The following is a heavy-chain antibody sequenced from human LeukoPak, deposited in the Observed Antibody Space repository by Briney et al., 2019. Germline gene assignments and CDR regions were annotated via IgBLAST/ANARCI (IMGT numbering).Heavy chain of an antibody. CDR1: GFTFTNYW. J-gene: IGHJ4*02. CDR2: INTDGSIT. D-gene: IGHD3-10*01. V-gene: IGHV3-74*01. CDR3: AKDNRGAIYGSGSYMDY. Sequence: GGSLRLSCAGSGFTFTNYWMHWVRQAPGKGLVWVSRINTDGSITTYADSVKGRFTISRDNAKNTLYLQMNSLRAEDTAVYYCAKDNRGAIYGSGSYMDYWGQGTLVTVSS.